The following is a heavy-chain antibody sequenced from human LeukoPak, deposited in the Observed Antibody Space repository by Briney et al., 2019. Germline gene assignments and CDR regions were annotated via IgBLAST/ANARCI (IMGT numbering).Heavy chain of an antibody. CDR2: IFPSGGEI. CDR3: ATYRQVLLPFES. J-gene: IGHJ4*02. CDR1: GFTFSTFA. Sequence: GGSLRLSCAASGFTFSTFAMIWVRQPPGKWLEWVSSIFPSGGEIHYADSVRGRFTISRDNSKSTLSLQMNSLRAEDTAIYYCATYRQVLLPFESWGQGTLVTVSS. V-gene: IGHV3-23*01. D-gene: IGHD2-8*02.